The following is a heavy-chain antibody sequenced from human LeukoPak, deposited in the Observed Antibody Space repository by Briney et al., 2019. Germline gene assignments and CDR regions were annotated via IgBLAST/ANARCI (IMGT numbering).Heavy chain of an antibody. CDR1: GFTFSSYG. Sequence: GGSLRLSCAASGFTFSSYGMHWVRQAPGKGLEWVAFIRYDGSNKYYADSVKGRFTISRDNSRNTLYLQMNSLRAEDAAVYYCASLYYGDYDYWGQGTLVTVSS. CDR3: ASLYYGDYDY. J-gene: IGHJ4*02. CDR2: IRYDGSNK. D-gene: IGHD4-17*01. V-gene: IGHV3-30*02.